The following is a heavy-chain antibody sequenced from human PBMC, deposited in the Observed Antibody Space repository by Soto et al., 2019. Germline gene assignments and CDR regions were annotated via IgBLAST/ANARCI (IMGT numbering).Heavy chain of an antibody. CDR3: ARHIAVSGTRGFHH. D-gene: IGHD2-21*01. CDR2: IFHTGSA. CDR1: GGSITSNW. Sequence: QVQLQESGPGLMKPSGTLSLTCAVSGGSITSNWWSWVRQPPGKGLECIAEIFHTGSANYNPSLIGRLTISMDKSRNHLSLNLNSVTAADTAVYYCARHIAVSGTRGFHHRGQGTLVTVSS. J-gene: IGHJ4*02. V-gene: IGHV4-4*02.